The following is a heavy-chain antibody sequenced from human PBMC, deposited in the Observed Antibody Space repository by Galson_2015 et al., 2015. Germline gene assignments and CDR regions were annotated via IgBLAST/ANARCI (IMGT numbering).Heavy chain of an antibody. D-gene: IGHD2-21*01. J-gene: IGHJ4*02. V-gene: IGHV3-33*01. Sequence: SLRLSCAASGFTFSSYGMHWVRQAPGKGLEWVAVIWYDGSNKYYADSVKGRFTISRDNSKNTLYLQMNGLRAEDTAVYYCARDGGEVPWLANFDYWGQGTLVTVSS. CDR1: GFTFSSYG. CDR2: IWYDGSNK. CDR3: ARDGGEVPWLANFDY.